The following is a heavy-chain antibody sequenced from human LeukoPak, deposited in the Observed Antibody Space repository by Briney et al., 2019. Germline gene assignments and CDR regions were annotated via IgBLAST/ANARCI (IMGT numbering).Heavy chain of an antibody. CDR1: GFTFDDYA. CDR2: ISWNSGSI. D-gene: IGHD1-26*01. Sequence: GRSLRLSCAASGFTFDDYAMHWVRQAPGKGLEWVSGISWNSGSIGYADSVKGRFTISRDNAKNSLYLQMNSLRAEDTAVYYCAVSFVGGLFPTSFDYWGQGTLVTVSS. V-gene: IGHV3-9*01. CDR3: AVSFVGGLFPTSFDY. J-gene: IGHJ4*02.